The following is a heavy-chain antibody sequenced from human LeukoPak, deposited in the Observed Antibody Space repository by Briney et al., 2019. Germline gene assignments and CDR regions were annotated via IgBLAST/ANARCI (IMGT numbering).Heavy chain of an antibody. CDR1: GGSIRSYY. Sequence: SETLSLTCTVSGGSIRSYYWSWIRHPPGKGLEWIGEVHLDGRTNYNPSLKSRLTMSVDLSENHVSLKLTSVTAADTAVYYCAREGGFYRPLDYSGQGTLVTVSS. CDR2: VHLDGRT. J-gene: IGHJ4*02. CDR3: AREGGFYRPLDY. V-gene: IGHV4-4*07. D-gene: IGHD3-3*01.